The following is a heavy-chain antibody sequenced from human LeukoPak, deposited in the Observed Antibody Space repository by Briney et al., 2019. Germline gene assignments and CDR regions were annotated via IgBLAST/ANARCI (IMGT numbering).Heavy chain of an antibody. D-gene: IGHD4-23*01. Sequence: GGSLRLSCTVSGITFHKSWMTWIRQTPVKRLEWVANINPDGSARNYVDSVRGRFDISRDNARNSVFLQMNSLRAEDTATYYCATTPHTNLYNWFDHWGQGALVTVSS. J-gene: IGHJ5*02. V-gene: IGHV3-7*01. CDR3: ATTPHTNLYNWFDH. CDR2: INPDGSAR. CDR1: GITFHKSW.